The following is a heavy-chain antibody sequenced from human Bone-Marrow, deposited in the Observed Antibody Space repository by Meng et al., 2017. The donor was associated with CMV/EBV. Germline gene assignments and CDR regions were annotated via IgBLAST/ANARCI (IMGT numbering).Heavy chain of an antibody. CDR2: INPNSGGT. CDR3: ARDLEDVEIVVLPAATSDY. CDR1: GYTFTGYY. J-gene: IGHJ4*02. Sequence: ASVKVSCKASGYTFTGYYIHWVRQAPGQGLEWMGCINPNSGGTNYAQKFQGRVTMTRDTSISTAYMELSRLRSDDTAVYYCARDLEDVEIVVLPAATSDYWGQGTLVTVSS. V-gene: IGHV1-2*02. D-gene: IGHD2-2*03.